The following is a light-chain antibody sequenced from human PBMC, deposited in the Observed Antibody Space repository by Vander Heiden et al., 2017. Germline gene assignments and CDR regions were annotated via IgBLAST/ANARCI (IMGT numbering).Light chain of an antibody. V-gene: IGLV3-21*02. J-gene: IGLJ2*01. CDR2: DDS. CDR1: NIGSKS. CDR3: QVWDSSIDV. Sequence: SYVLTQPPSVSVAPGQTASITCGGNNIGSKSVQWYQKKPGQPPVLVLFDDSDRPSGIPERFTGSNSGNAATLTISRAEVGDEAYYYCQVWDSSIDVFGGGTKLTVL.